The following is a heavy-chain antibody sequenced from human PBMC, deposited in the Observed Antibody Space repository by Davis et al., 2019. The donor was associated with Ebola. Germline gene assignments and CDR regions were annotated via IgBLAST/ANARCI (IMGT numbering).Heavy chain of an antibody. CDR1: GFTFSSYA. J-gene: IGHJ6*04. CDR2: ISSSSSYI. CDR3: ARETVPNTAMALYGMDV. D-gene: IGHD5-18*01. V-gene: IGHV3-21*01. Sequence: GGSLRLSCAASGFTFSSYAMSWVRQAPGKGLEWVSSISSSSSYIYYADSVKGRFTISRDNAKNSLYLQMNSLRAEDTAVYYCARETVPNTAMALYGMDVWGKGTTVTVSS.